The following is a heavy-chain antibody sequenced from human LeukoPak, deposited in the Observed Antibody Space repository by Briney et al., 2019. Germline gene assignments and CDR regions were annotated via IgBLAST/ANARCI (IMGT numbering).Heavy chain of an antibody. V-gene: IGHV3-23*01. Sequence: GGSLRLSCAASGFTFSSYAMSWVRQAPGKGLEWVSAISGSGGSTYYADSVKGRFTISRDNSKNTLYLQMNSLRAEDTAVYYCAKGLLWFGELLYGLDAFDIWGQGTMVTVSS. CDR1: GFTFSSYA. CDR3: AKGLLWFGELLYGLDAFDI. D-gene: IGHD3-10*01. J-gene: IGHJ3*02. CDR2: ISGSGGST.